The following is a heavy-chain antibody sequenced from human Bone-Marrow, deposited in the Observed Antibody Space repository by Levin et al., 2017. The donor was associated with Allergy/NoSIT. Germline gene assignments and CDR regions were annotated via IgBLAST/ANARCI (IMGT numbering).Heavy chain of an antibody. D-gene: IGHD4-17*01. CDR2: ISWNSGNI. J-gene: IGHJ3*02. Sequence: HPGGSLRLSCAASGFTFDDYAMHWVRQAPGKGLEWVSGISWNSGNIGYADSVKGRFTISRDNAKNSLYLQMNSLRAEDTALYYCAKDMGDYGDIRGAFDIWGQGTMVTVSS. CDR1: GFTFDDYA. V-gene: IGHV3-9*01. CDR3: AKDMGDYGDIRGAFDI.